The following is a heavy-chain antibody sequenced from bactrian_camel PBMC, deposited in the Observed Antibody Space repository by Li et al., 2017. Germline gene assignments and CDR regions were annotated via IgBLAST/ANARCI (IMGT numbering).Heavy chain of an antibody. CDR1: GLTFSSYY. V-gene: IGHV3-2*01. Sequence: HVQLVESGGGLVQPGGSLRLSCAASGLTFSSYYMHWVRQAPGKGLEWVSSIKSDGSDTDYADSAKGRFTISRDNAKNRLGLQMNSLQSEDTAVYYCAAQRGGYFGDYAFNYWGQGTQVTVS. CDR3: AAQRGGYFGDYAFNY. CDR2: IKSDGSDT. J-gene: IGHJ4*01. D-gene: IGHD4*01.